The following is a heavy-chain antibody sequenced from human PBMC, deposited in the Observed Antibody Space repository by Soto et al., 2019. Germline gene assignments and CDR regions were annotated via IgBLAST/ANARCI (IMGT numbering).Heavy chain of an antibody. Sequence: SETLCLPWTVFCGSISSGGYCRSCIRQPPGKGLEWIGYVYYSGTTDYNPSLQSRVSISIDTSKKQVSLKLSSVTAADTAVYYCARTYYFRSGSYYDEWGFDYWGQGTPVTVSS. V-gene: IGHV4-61*08. D-gene: IGHD3-10*01. CDR1: CGSISSGGYC. CDR3: ARTYYFRSGSYYDEWGFDY. J-gene: IGHJ4*02. CDR2: VYYSGTT.